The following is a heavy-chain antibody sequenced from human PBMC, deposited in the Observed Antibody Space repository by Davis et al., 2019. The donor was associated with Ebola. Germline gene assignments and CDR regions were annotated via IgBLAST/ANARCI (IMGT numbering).Heavy chain of an antibody. CDR3: ARDLTSPNAIAYYFDY. CDR2: ISSSSSYI. V-gene: IGHV3-21*01. J-gene: IGHJ4*02. D-gene: IGHD3-9*01. CDR1: GFTFSSYS. Sequence: PGGSLRLSCAASGFTFSSYSMNWVRQAPGKGLEWVSSISSSSSYIYYADSVKGRFTISRDNAKNSLYLQMNSLRAEDTAVYYCARDLTSPNAIAYYFDYWGQGTLVTVSS.